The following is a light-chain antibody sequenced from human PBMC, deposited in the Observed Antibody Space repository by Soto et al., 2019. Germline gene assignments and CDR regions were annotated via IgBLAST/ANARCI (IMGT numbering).Light chain of an antibody. CDR1: SSNIGNNY. J-gene: IGLJ2*01. CDR3: AAWDSSLSAVV. Sequence: QSVLTQPPSVSATPGQKVTISCSGSSSNIGNNYVSWYQQFPGAAPKLLIYDNYWRPSGIPDRFSASKSGTSATLGITVIQTGDEADYYCAAWDSSLSAVVVGGGTKLTVL. V-gene: IGLV1-51*01. CDR2: DNY.